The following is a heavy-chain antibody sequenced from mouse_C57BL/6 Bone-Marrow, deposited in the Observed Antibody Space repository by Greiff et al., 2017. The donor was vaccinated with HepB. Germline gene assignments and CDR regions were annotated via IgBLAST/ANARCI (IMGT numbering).Heavy chain of an antibody. CDR1: DSEVFPIAY. Sequence: VQLQQSGSELRSPGSSVKLSCKDFDSEVFPIAYMSWVRQKPGHGFEWIGGILPSIGRTIYGEKFEDKATLDADTLSNTAYLELNSLTSEDSAIYYCARGRGIYYGNYFDYWGQGTTLTVSS. CDR2: ILPSIGRT. J-gene: IGHJ2*01. V-gene: IGHV15-2*01. D-gene: IGHD2-1*01. CDR3: ARGRGIYYGNYFDY.